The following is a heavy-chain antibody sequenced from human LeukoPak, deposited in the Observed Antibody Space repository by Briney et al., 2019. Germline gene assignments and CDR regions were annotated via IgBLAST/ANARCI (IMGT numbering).Heavy chain of an antibody. Sequence: GGSLRLSCAVSGFTVSSNYFSWVRQAPGKGLEWVSVIYTEGTTYYADSVNGRFIISRDNSKNTVYLQMNSLRVEDTAVYYCASEGDWGQGTLVTVSS. D-gene: IGHD3-16*01. CDR1: GFTVSSNY. J-gene: IGHJ4*02. V-gene: IGHV3-66*02. CDR3: ASEGD. CDR2: IYTEGTT.